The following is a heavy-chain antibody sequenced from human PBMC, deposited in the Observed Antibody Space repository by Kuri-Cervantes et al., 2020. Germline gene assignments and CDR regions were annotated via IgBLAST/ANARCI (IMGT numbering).Heavy chain of an antibody. Sequence: SQTPSLTCSVSGGSLSSGGYSWSWIRQPPGKGLEWIGNIYYSGRTYYNPSLKSRVTISVDTSKNTFSLKLSSVSAADTAVYYCERGLAAAGIFWEGVHYYGMDVWGQGTTVTVSS. V-gene: IGHV4-30-2*03. J-gene: IGHJ6*02. CDR1: GGSLSSGGYS. CDR2: IYYSGRT. CDR3: ERGLAAAGIFWEGVHYYGMDV. D-gene: IGHD6-13*01.